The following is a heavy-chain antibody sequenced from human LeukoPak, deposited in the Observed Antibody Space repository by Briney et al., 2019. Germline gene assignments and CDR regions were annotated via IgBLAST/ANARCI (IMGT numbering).Heavy chain of an antibody. CDR3: ASFSDYFDY. CDR1: EFTFSDYY. D-gene: IGHD2/OR15-2a*01. CDR2: ISSSSRYT. J-gene: IGHJ4*02. V-gene: IGHV3-11*06. Sequence: GGSLRLSCAASEFTFSDYYMSWIRQAPGKGLEWVSHISSSSRYTNYADSVKGRFTISRDNSKNTLYLQMNSLRAEDTAVYYCASFSDYFDYWGQGTLVTVSS.